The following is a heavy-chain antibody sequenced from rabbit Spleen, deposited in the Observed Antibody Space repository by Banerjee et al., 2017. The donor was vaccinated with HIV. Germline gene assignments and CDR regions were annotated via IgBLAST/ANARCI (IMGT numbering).Heavy chain of an antibody. CDR1: GFSFSNNKW. CDR3: ARDDYGSTRYYFDL. Sequence: QEQLEESGGGLVKPEGSLTLTCTASGFSFSNNKWICWVRQAPGKGLEWIACIDAGSILSTYYANWAKGRFTISKTSSTTVTLQMTSLTAADTATYFCARDDYGSTRYYFDLWGQGTLVTVS. CDR2: IDAGSILST. J-gene: IGHJ4*01. D-gene: IGHD5-1*01. V-gene: IGHV1S45*01.